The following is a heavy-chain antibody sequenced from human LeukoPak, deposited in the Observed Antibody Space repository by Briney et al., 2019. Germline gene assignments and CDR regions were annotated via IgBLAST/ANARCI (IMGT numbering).Heavy chain of an antibody. CDR1: GGSICISSYY. CDR2: IYYSGST. CDR3: ARLDIVVVVAALRAPNDY. Sequence: SETLSLTCTVSGGSICISSYYWGWIRQPPGKGLEWIGSIYYSGSTYYNPSLKSRVTISVDTSKNQFSLKLSSVTAADTAVYYCARLDIVVVVAALRAPNDYWGQGTLVTVSS. V-gene: IGHV4-39*01. J-gene: IGHJ4*02. D-gene: IGHD2-15*01.